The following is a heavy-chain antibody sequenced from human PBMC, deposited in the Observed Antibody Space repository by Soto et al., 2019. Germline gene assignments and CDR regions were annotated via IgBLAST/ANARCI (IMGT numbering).Heavy chain of an antibody. CDR2: INQDGSEK. J-gene: IGHJ4*02. Sequence: EVHLVESGGGLVQTGGSLRLSCAIFESTVSRDWMNWVRQAPGKGLEWVAHINQDGSEKYYVDSVKGRFTISRDNAKKAVYLQMNRLTAADTAMYYCSGGVGDAFWGQGTLVTVSS. CDR1: ESTVSRDW. D-gene: IGHD1-26*01. V-gene: IGHV3-7*04. CDR3: SGGVGDAF.